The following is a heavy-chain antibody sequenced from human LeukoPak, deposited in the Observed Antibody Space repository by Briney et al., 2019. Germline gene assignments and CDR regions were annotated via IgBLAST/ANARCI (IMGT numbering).Heavy chain of an antibody. CDR2: IIPIFGTA. CDR1: GGTFSSYA. CDR3: ARVPQWLVHGDY. Sequence: GASVKVSCKASGGTFSSYAISWVRQAPGQGLEWMGGIIPIFGTANYAQKFQGRVTITADKSTSTAYMELSSLRSEDTAVYYCARVPQWLVHGDYWGQGTLVTVSS. D-gene: IGHD6-19*01. V-gene: IGHV1-69*06. J-gene: IGHJ4*02.